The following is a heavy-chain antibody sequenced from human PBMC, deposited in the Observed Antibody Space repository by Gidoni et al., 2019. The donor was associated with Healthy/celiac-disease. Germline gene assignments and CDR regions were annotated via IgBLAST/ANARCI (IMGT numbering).Heavy chain of an antibody. D-gene: IGHD2-15*01. CDR1: GGSISSGGYY. CDR3: ARVKTYCSGGSCYEGERGYFDY. V-gene: IGHV4-31*03. Sequence: QVQLQESGPGLVKPSQTLSLTCPVSGGSISSGGYYWSWIRQHPGKGLEWIGYIYYSGSTYYNPSLKSRVTISVDTSKNQFSLKLSSVTAADTAVYYCARVKTYCSGGSCYEGERGYFDYWGQGTLVTVSS. J-gene: IGHJ4*02. CDR2: IYYSGST.